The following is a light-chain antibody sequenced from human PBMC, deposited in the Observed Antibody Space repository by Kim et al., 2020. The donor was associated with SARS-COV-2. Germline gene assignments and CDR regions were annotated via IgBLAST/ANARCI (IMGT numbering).Light chain of an antibody. J-gene: IGLJ3*02. Sequence: QTATLTCTGDSNNVGDQGATWLQRHQGHPPKLLSYRNNNRPSGISERFSASRSGNTASLTIAGLQPDDEGDYYCSAWDRRLSAWVFGEGTQLTVL. V-gene: IGLV10-54*04. CDR3: SAWDRRLSAWV. CDR1: SNNVGDQG. CDR2: RNN.